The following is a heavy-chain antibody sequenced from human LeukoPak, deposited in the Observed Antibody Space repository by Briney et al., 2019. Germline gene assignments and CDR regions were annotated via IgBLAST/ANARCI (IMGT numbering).Heavy chain of an antibody. CDR1: GYTFTRYG. CDR3: ARELSMVRGVVYYGMDV. D-gene: IGHD3-10*01. Sequence: ASVKVPCKASGYTFTRYGISWVRQAPGQGLEWMGWISSYNGNTNYAQKLQGRLTMTTDTSTSTAYMELRSLRSDDTAVYYCARELSMVRGVVYYGMDVWGQGTTVTVSS. CDR2: ISSYNGNT. J-gene: IGHJ6*02. V-gene: IGHV1-18*01.